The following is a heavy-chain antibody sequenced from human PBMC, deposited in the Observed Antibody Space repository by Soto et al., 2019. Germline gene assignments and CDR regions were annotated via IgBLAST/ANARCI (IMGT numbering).Heavy chain of an antibody. D-gene: IGHD3-10*01. CDR3: ARDPSMVRGVIAYYYYGMDV. CDR1: GGTFSSYA. CDR2: IIPIFGTA. V-gene: IGHV1-69*13. J-gene: IGHJ6*02. Sequence: SVKVSCKASGGTFSSYAISWVRQAPGQGLEWMGGIIPIFGTANYAQKFQGRVTITADESTSTAYMELSSLRSEDTAVYYCARDPSMVRGVIAYYYYGMDVWG.